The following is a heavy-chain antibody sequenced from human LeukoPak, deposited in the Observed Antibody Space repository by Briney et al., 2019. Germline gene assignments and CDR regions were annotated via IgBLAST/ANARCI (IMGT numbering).Heavy chain of an antibody. CDR2: INTGNGNT. Sequence: ASVKVSCKTSGYTFTNYGMHWVRQAPRQSPEWMGWINTGNGNTKSSQKFQDRVTLTRDTSASTGYMELNSLSSEDAAVYYYARVPLHDDSRHYYPHWGQGTPVTVSS. J-gene: IGHJ1*01. CDR3: ARVPLHDDSRHYYPH. V-gene: IGHV1-3*04. CDR1: GYTFTNYG. D-gene: IGHD3-22*01.